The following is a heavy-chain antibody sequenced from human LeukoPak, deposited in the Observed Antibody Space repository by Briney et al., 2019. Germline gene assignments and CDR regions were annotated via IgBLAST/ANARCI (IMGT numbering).Heavy chain of an antibody. CDR2: IIPILGIA. CDR1: GGTFSSYA. J-gene: IGHJ6*02. D-gene: IGHD3-22*01. CDR3: ARAYYYDSSGRYGMDV. Sequence: SVKVSCKASGGTFSSYAISWVRQAPGQGLEWMGRIIPILGIANYAQKFQGRVTITADKSTSTAYMELSSLRSKDTAVYYCARAYYYDSSGRYGMDVWGQGTTVTVSS. V-gene: IGHV1-69*04.